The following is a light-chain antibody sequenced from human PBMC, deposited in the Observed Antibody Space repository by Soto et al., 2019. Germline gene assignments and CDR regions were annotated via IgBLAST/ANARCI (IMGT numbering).Light chain of an antibody. CDR1: SSDVGSSNF. Sequence: QSALTQPASVSGSPGQSITISCTGTSSDVGSSNFVSWYQQHPGKAPKLIFYEVSNRPPGLSDRFSGSKSGTTASLTISGLQAEDEAYYFCSSYTTNKTLLFGGGTKLTVL. J-gene: IGLJ2*01. CDR2: EVS. V-gene: IGLV2-14*01. CDR3: SSYTTNKTLL.